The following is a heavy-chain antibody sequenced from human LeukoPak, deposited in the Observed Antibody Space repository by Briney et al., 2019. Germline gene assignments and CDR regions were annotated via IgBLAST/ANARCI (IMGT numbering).Heavy chain of an antibody. CDR3: ARDLHGSPDW. D-gene: IGHD2-2*03. CDR2: INPDGRTT. V-gene: IGHV3-74*01. CDR1: GFTFTTFW. Sequence: GGSLILSCAASGFTFTTFWMNWVRQAPGEGLVWVSLINPDGRTTTYADSVRGRFTISRDNAKNTLYLQMNSLRAEDTAVYYCARDLHGSPDWWGQGTLVTVSS. J-gene: IGHJ4*02.